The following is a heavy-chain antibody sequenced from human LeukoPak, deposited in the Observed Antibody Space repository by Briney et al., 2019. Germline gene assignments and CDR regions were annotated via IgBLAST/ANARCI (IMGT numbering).Heavy chain of an antibody. J-gene: IGHJ4*02. Sequence: SETLSLTCAVYGGSFSGYYWSWIRQPPGKGLEWIGEINHSGSTNYNPSLKSRVTISVDTSQTQFSLRLNSVTAADTAVYYCARLLKAEVDYWGQGTLVTVSS. CDR2: INHSGST. CDR3: ARLLKAEVDY. V-gene: IGHV4-34*01. CDR1: GGSFSGYY.